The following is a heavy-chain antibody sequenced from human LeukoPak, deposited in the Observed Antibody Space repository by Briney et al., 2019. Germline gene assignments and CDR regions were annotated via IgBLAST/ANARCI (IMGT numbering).Heavy chain of an antibody. J-gene: IGHJ4*02. D-gene: IGHD3-10*01. CDR2: ISYDGSNK. V-gene: IGHV3-30-3*01. CDR3: ARGLSTMVYFDY. Sequence: GGSLRLSCGASGFTFSSYAMHWVRQAPGKGLEWVAVISYDGSNKYYADSVKGRFTISRDNSKNTLYLQMNSLRAEDTAVYYCARGLSTMVYFDYWGQGTLVTVSS. CDR1: GFTFSSYA.